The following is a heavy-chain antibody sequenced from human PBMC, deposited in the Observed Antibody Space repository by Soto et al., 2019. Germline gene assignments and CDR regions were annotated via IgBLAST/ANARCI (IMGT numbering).Heavy chain of an antibody. V-gene: IGHV1-3*01. CDR2: INGDNGNT. Sequence: QVQLVQSGAEVKKPGASVIVSCKASGYIFASYAMHWVRQAPGQRLEWMGWINGDNGNTRYSQKFQGRVTITKDTSATTGYMELSSLTSDDTAVYYCARGKFNFDSSGYWIFDFWGQGMLNTVSS. J-gene: IGHJ4*02. CDR3: ARGKFNFDSSGYWIFDF. D-gene: IGHD3-22*01. CDR1: GYIFASYA.